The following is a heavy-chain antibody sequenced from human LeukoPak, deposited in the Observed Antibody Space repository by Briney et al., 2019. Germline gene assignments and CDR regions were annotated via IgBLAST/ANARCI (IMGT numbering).Heavy chain of an antibody. V-gene: IGHV3-21*01. CDR1: GFTFSSYS. CDR2: ISSSSSYI. Sequence: GGSLRLSCAASGFTFSSYSMNWVRQAPGKGLEWVSSISSSSSYIYYADSVKGRFTISRDNAKNSLYLQMNSLRAEDTDVYYCARDWVLSSHYFDYWGQGTLVTVSS. CDR3: ARDWVLSSHYFDY. J-gene: IGHJ4*02. D-gene: IGHD2/OR15-2a*01.